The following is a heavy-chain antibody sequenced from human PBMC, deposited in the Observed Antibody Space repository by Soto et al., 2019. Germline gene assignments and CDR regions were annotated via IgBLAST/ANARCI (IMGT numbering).Heavy chain of an antibody. CDR1: GGSISSHS. V-gene: IGHV4-59*08. CDR3: ARRGQANSTVVIGNSLDP. J-gene: IGHJ5*02. D-gene: IGHD2-15*01. CDR2: VYSSGST. Sequence: QVKLQEAGPRLVKPSETLSLTCSVSGGSISSHSWNWIRQPPGRGLDWICHVYSSGSTNYNPSLESRVTISVDTSNNQFSLKANSLTAADTAVYYCARRGQANSTVVIGNSLDPWGQGTLVTVSS.